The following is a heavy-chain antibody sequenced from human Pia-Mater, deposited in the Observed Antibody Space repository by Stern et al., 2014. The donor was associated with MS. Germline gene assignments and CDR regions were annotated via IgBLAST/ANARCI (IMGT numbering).Heavy chain of an antibody. Sequence: QVKLGQSGAEVKKPGASVKVSCKASGYTFTGYFMHWVRQAPGQGPEWMGWINPNSGGTNYALQFQGWVTMTRDTSISTAYMELRRLKSDDTAIYYCARGGPYGDYGLWFDPWGQGTLVTVSS. CDR1: GYTFTGYF. J-gene: IGHJ5*02. D-gene: IGHD4-17*01. CDR3: ARGGPYGDYGLWFDP. CDR2: INPNSGGT. V-gene: IGHV1-2*04.